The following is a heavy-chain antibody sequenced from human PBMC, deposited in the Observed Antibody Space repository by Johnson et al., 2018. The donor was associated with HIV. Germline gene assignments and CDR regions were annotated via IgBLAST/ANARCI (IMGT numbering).Heavy chain of an antibody. V-gene: IGHV3-66*04. Sequence: VQLVESGGGLVQPGGSLRLSCAASGFTVSSNYMSWVRQAPGQGLEWVSYIYSGGSTYYTDSVKGRFTISRDNAKNSLYLQMNSLRAEDTAVYYCARRTVVTPGAFDIWGQGTMVTVSS. CDR2: IYSGGST. CDR3: ARRTVVTPGAFDI. J-gene: IGHJ3*02. D-gene: IGHD4-23*01. CDR1: GFTVSSNY.